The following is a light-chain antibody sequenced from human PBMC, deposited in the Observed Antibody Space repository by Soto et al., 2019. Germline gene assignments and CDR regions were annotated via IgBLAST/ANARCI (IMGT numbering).Light chain of an antibody. V-gene: IGKV3-20*01. J-gene: IGKJ2*01. CDR2: GAS. CDR1: QSVSSSY. Sequence: EIVLTQSPGTLSLSPGERATLSCRASQSVSSSYLAWYQQKPGQAPRLLIYGASSRATGTPDRFSGSGSGTDFTLTISRLEPEDFAVYYCQQYGMSPTFGQGTKLEIK. CDR3: QQYGMSPT.